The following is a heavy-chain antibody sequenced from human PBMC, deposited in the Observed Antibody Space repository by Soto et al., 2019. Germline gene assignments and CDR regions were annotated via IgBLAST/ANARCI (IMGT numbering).Heavy chain of an antibody. J-gene: IGHJ4*02. CDR2: INTGSGYT. D-gene: IGHD2-8*02. Sequence: QVHLVQSGAEVKKPGSSVRVSCKTSGYTFSNYAISWVRQAPGQGLEWMGWINTGSGYTNYAHDRATMTKDSSTYTAYLEVTSLRSDDTAIYYCARDRVYTGGSDADYWGQGTLVTVSS. V-gene: IGHV1-18*01. CDR1: GYTFSNYA. CDR3: ARDRVYTGGSDADY.